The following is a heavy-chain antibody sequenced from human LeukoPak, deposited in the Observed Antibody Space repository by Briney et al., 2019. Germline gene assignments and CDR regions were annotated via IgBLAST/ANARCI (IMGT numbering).Heavy chain of an antibody. CDR2: ISGSGGST. CDR1: GFTFNNYD. V-gene: IGHV3-23*01. CDR3: VRRAGAYSHPYDY. J-gene: IGHJ4*02. D-gene: IGHD4/OR15-4a*01. Sequence: PGGTLRLSCAASGFTFNNYDMSWVRQAPGKGLEWVSAISGSGGSTYYGDSVKGRFTISRDNSKNTLYLQMNSLRAEDTAVYYCVRRAGAYSHPYDYWGQGTLVTVSS.